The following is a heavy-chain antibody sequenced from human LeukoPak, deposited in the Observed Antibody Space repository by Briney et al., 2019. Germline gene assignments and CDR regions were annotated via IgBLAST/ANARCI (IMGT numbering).Heavy chain of an antibody. V-gene: IGHV1-2*02. CDR3: ARDPSSSYYFDY. CDR2: ITPSGGT. D-gene: IGHD6-6*01. J-gene: IGHJ4*02. Sequence: GASVKVSCKASGYTFTSYAIHWVRQAPGQGLEWMGWITPSGGTNYPQKFQGRVAITWDTSITTAYMDLSRLTSDDTAVYYCARDPSSSYYFDYWGLGTLVTVSS. CDR1: GYTFTSYA.